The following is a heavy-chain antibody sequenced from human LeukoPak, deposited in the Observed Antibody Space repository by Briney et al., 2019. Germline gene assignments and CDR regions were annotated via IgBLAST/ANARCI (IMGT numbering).Heavy chain of an antibody. J-gene: IGHJ4*02. D-gene: IGHD5-12*01. V-gene: IGHV3-21*06. CDR2: ISFSSTHI. CDR3: ARHNHGYDWDF. CDR1: GFIFSNYG. Sequence: GGSLRLSCAASGFIFSNYGMSWVRQAPGKGLEWVSSISFSSTHIYYADSIQGRFTISRDNAENSLYLQMNSLRAEDTAVYYCARHNHGYDWDFWGQGTLATVSS.